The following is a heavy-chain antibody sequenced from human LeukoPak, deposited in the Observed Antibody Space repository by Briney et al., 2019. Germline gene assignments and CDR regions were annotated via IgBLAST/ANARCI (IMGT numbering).Heavy chain of an antibody. CDR2: IWYDGSTK. D-gene: IGHD6-19*01. V-gene: IGHV3-33*01. Sequence: TGGSLRLSCAASGFTFSSYGMHWVRQAPGKGLEWVAVIWYDGSTKYYADSVKGRFTISRDNSKNTLYLQMNSLRAEDTAVYYCARAAQAVAGTNWFDPWGQGTLVTVSS. J-gene: IGHJ5*02. CDR3: ARAAQAVAGTNWFDP. CDR1: GFTFSSYG.